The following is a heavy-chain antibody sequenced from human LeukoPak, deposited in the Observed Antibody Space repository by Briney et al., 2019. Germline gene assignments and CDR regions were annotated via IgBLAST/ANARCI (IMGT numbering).Heavy chain of an antibody. D-gene: IGHD3-10*01. Sequence: GGSLRLSCAASGFTFSSYSMNWVRQAPGKGLEWVSSISSSSSCIYYADSVKGRFTISRDNAKNSLYLQMNSLRAEDTAVYYCTRYYGSGSPPFDYWGQGTLVTVSS. V-gene: IGHV3-21*01. CDR3: TRYYGSGSPPFDY. CDR2: ISSSSSCI. CDR1: GFTFSSYS. J-gene: IGHJ4*02.